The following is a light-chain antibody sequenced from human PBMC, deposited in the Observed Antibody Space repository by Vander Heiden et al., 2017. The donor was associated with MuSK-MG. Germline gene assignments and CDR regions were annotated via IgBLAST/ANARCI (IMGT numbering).Light chain of an antibody. Sequence: IQLTQSPCFLSASVGDRVTIAYRASQGISSYLAWYQQTPGKAPKLLIYAASTLQSGVPSRFSGSGSGTEFTLTISSLQPEDFATYYCQQYNSYPLTFGGGTKVEIK. CDR2: AAS. CDR3: QQYNSYPLT. V-gene: IGKV1-9*01. J-gene: IGKJ4*01. CDR1: QGISSY.